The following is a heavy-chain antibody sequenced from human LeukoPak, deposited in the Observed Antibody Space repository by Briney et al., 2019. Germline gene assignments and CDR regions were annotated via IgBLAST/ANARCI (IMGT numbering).Heavy chain of an antibody. V-gene: IGHV1-18*01. CDR3: AREPHSSSWVFDN. Sequence: GASVTVSCKASGYTFSNYGISWVRQAPGQGLEWMGWISAYNDNTNYAQKLQGRITMTTDTSTSTAYMELRSLRSDDTAVYYCAREPHSSSWVFDNWGQGTLVTVSS. J-gene: IGHJ4*02. CDR2: ISAYNDNT. D-gene: IGHD6-13*01. CDR1: GYTFSNYG.